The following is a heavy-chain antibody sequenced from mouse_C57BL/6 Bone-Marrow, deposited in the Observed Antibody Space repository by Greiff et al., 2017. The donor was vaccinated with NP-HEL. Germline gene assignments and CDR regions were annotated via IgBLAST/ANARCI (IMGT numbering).Heavy chain of an antibody. CDR1: GFSLTSYG. Sequence: VQLKESGPGLVAPSQSLSITCTVSGFSLTSYGVHWVRQPPGKGLEWLVVIWSDGSTTYNSALKSRLSISKDNSKSQVFLKMNSLQTDDTAMYYCARSSSCYYYGSSYDAMDYWGQGTSVTVSS. D-gene: IGHD1-1*01. CDR3: ARSSSCYYYGSSYDAMDY. J-gene: IGHJ4*01. V-gene: IGHV2-6*03. CDR2: IWSDGST.